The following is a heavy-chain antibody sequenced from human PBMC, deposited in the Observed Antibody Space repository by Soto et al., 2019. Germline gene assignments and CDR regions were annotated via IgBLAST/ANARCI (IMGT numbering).Heavy chain of an antibody. Sequence: ASVKVSCKVSGYTFTTYDISWVRQATGQGLEWMGWMNPYSGNTGYAQKFQGRVTVTRNTSISTVYMELSGLRPDDTAVYYCARRKERSGPHYFDYWGQGSQVTVS. J-gene: IGHJ4*02. CDR3: ARRKERSGPHYFDY. V-gene: IGHV1-8*01. CDR1: GYTFTTYD. CDR2: MNPYSGNT. D-gene: IGHD6-25*01.